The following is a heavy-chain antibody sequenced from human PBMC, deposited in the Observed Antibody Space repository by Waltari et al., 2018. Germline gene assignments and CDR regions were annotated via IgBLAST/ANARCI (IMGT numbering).Heavy chain of an antibody. CDR2: IYTGGRT. D-gene: IGHD6-13*01. V-gene: IGHV4-61*02. J-gene: IGHJ6*03. Sequence: QVQLQESGPGLVKPSQTLSLTCTVSGGSISSGSYYWSWIRQPAGKGLEWIGRIYTGGRTNYHPSLKGQVTIAGDTSKNQFSLKLSSVTAADTAVYYCARDSEAIAAADHYYYYYYMDVWGKGTTVTVSS. CDR3: ARDSEAIAAADHYYYYYYMDV. CDR1: GGSISSGSYY.